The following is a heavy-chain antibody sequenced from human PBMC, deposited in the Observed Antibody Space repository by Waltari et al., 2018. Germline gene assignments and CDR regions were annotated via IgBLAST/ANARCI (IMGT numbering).Heavy chain of an antibody. D-gene: IGHD3-10*01. CDR2: INHSGST. V-gene: IGHV4-34*01. J-gene: IGHJ3*01. Sequence: QVQLQQWGAGLLRPSETLSLTCDVYSGSFSGYYWSWIRQSPGKGLEWIGEINHSGSTNYNPPLKSRVTISVDTSKNQFSLRVSSVTAADSAVYYCARVRYYGSGNYYFDALDLWGQGTMVTVSS. CDR1: SGSFSGYY. CDR3: ARVRYYGSGNYYFDALDL.